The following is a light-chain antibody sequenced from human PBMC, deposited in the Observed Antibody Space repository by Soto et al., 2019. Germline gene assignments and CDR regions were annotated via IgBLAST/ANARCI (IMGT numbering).Light chain of an antibody. CDR2: DAS. V-gene: IGKV3-11*01. CDR1: QSVSSY. Sequence: EIVLTQSPATLSLSPGERATLSCRASQSVSSYLAWYQQKPGQAPRLLIYDASNRATGIPARFSGSGSGTDFTLTISSLEPEEFAVYYCQQRSNWPLTFGGGNKVDIK. J-gene: IGKJ4*01. CDR3: QQRSNWPLT.